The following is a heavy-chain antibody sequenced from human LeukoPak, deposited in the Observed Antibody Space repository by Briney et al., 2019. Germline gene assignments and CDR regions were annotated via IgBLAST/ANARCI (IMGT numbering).Heavy chain of an antibody. D-gene: IGHD6-25*01. V-gene: IGHV3-11*04. CDR1: Y. J-gene: IGHJ6*02. CDR3: ARALGGYTDYGMDV. CDR2: ISSSGSII. Sequence: YWGWIRQPPGKWLEWVSYISSSGSIIYYADSVEGRFTISRDNAKNSLYLQMNSLRAEDTAVYYCARALGGYTDYGMDVWGQGTTVTVSS.